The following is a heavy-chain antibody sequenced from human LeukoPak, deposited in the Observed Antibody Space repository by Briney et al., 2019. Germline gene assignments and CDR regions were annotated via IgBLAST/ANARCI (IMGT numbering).Heavy chain of an antibody. V-gene: IGHV4-59*01. CDR2: IYYSGST. CDR3: ARALKGYYYFDY. J-gene: IGHJ4*02. D-gene: IGHD3-22*01. CDR1: GGSISSYY. Sequence: PSETLSLTCTVSGGSISSYYWSWIRQPPGKGLEWIGYIYYSGSTNYNPSLKSRVTISVDTSKNQFSPKLSSVTAADTAVYYCARALKGYYYFDYWGQGTLVTVSS.